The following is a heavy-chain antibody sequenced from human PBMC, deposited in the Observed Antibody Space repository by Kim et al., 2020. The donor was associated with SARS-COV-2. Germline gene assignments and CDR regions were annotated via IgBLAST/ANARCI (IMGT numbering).Heavy chain of an antibody. CDR1: GASVNSCAYY. V-gene: IGHV4-61*08. D-gene: IGHD3-16*01. J-gene: IGHJ5*01. CDR2: IYYRGVT. Sequence: SETLSLTCTVSGASVNSCAYYWSWIRQPPGMPLEWIGFIYYRGVTNYNPSLKSRVTISVDTSKNQFSLRLTSVTAADTGVYYCAIGSGWFDSWGQGTLVTVSS. CDR3: AIGSGWFDS.